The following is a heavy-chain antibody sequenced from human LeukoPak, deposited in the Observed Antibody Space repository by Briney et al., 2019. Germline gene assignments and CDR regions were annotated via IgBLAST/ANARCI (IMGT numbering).Heavy chain of an antibody. CDR2: IKQDGSEK. J-gene: IGHJ4*02. D-gene: IGHD3-3*01. V-gene: IGHV3-7*01. CDR3: ERDITEHFDY. Sequence: GGSLRLSCAASGFTFSSYLMSWVRQAPGKGLEWVANIKQDGSEKYYVDSVKGRFTISRDNAKNSLYLQMNSLRAEDTAVYYCERDITEHFDYWGQGTLVTVSS. CDR1: GFTFSSYL.